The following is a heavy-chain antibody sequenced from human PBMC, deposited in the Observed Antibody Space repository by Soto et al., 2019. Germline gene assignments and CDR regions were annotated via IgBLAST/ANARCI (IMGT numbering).Heavy chain of an antibody. Sequence: SETLSLTCTVSGGSISSYYWSWIRQPPGKGLEWIGYIYYSGSTNYNPSLKSRVTISVDTSKNQFSLKLSSVTAADTAVYYCAAGGGLPRYYWGQGTLVTSPQ. CDR1: GGSISSYY. V-gene: IGHV4-59*12. CDR2: IYYSGST. CDR3: AAGGGLPRYY. J-gene: IGHJ4*02. D-gene: IGHD5-12*01.